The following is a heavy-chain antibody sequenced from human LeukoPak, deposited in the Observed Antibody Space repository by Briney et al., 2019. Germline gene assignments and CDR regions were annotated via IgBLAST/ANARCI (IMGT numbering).Heavy chain of an antibody. CDR3: AGYDFWSGSGP. J-gene: IGHJ5*02. D-gene: IGHD3-3*01. CDR2: IYYSGST. Sequence: PSETLSLTCTVSGGSISSHYRSWIRQPPGKGLEWIGYIYYSGSTNYNPSLKSRVTISVDTSKNQLSLKLSSVTAADTAVYYCAGYDFWSGSGPWGQGTLVTVSS. V-gene: IGHV4-59*11. CDR1: GGSISSHY.